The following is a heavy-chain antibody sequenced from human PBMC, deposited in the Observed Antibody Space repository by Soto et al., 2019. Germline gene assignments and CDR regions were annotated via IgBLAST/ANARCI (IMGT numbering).Heavy chain of an antibody. CDR1: GYTFTDYG. CDR3: ARDREYYYDSSGNYYYHYGLDV. V-gene: IGHV1-18*04. Sequence: QVQLVESGAEVKKPGASVKVSCKASGYTFTDYGISWVRQAPGQGLEWMGWISGYNGNTKYAQKFQGRLTMTTDTPTNTAYMELRSLRSDDTAVYYCARDREYYYDSSGNYYYHYGLDVWGQGTTVTVS. J-gene: IGHJ6*02. D-gene: IGHD3-22*01. CDR2: ISGYNGNT.